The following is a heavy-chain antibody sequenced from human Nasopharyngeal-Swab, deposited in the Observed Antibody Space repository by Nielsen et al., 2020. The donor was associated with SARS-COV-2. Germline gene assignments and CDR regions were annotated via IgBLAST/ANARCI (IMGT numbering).Heavy chain of an antibody. CDR3: TRADVRPAGSGSYYEYPDY. CDR1: GFTFGDYA. CDR2: IRSKAYGGTT. D-gene: IGHD1-26*01. V-gene: IGHV3-49*03. Sequence: GGSLRLSCTASGFTFGDYAMSWFRQAPGEGLEWVGFIRSKAYGGTTEYAASVKGRFTISRDDSKSIAYLQMNSLKTEDTAVYYCTRADVRPAGSGSYYEYPDYWGQGTLVTVSS. J-gene: IGHJ4*02.